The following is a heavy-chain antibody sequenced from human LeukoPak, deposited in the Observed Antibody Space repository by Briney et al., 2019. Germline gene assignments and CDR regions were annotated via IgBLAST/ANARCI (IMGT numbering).Heavy chain of an antibody. Sequence: PSETLSLTCTVSGGSISSSSYYWGWIRQPPGKGLEWIGSIYYSGSTYYNPSLKSRVTISVDTSKNQFSLKLSSVTAADTAVYYCARSEWELQGIFDYWGQGTLVTVSS. J-gene: IGHJ4*02. D-gene: IGHD1-26*01. CDR3: ARSEWELQGIFDY. V-gene: IGHV4-39*01. CDR1: GGSISSSSYY. CDR2: IYYSGST.